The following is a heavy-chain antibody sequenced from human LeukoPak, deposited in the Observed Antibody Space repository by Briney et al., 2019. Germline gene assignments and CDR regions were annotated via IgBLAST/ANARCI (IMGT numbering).Heavy chain of an antibody. V-gene: IGHV3-7*01. J-gene: IGHJ3*02. Sequence: PGGSLRLSCAASGFTFSSYWMSWVRQAPGKGLEWVANIKQDGSEKYYVDSVKGRFTISRDNAKNSLYLQMNSLRAEDTAVYYCARDPLDISRWTNAFDIWGQGTTVIVS. CDR3: ARDPLDISRWTNAFDI. D-gene: IGHD5-12*01. CDR2: IKQDGSEK. CDR1: GFTFSSYW.